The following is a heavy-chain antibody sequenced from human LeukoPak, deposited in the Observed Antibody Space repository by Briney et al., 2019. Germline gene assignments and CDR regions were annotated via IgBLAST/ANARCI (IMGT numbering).Heavy chain of an antibody. CDR3: ARFSRSAESH. CDR1: GFTFSSYW. Sequence: GGSLRLSCAASGFTFSSYWMSWVRRAPGKGLEWVANIKQDGSDKQYVDSVKGRFTISRDNAQNSLYLQMNSLRAEDTAVYYCARFSRSAESHWGQGTLVTVSS. D-gene: IGHD2-15*01. V-gene: IGHV3-7*01. J-gene: IGHJ4*02. CDR2: IKQDGSDK.